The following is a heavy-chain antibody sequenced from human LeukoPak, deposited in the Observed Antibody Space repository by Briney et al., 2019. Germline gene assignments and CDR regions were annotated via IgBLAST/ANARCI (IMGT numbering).Heavy chain of an antibody. J-gene: IGHJ4*02. CDR3: ASLIAAGYFDH. CDR2: IYHSGGT. Sequence: SETLSLTCTVSGGSISSSSYSWGWIRQPPGKGLEWIGVIYHSGGTYYNPSPKSRLTMSVDTSKNQFSLKLSSVTATDTAVYYCASLIAAGYFDHWGQGTLVTVSS. D-gene: IGHD6-13*01. V-gene: IGHV4-39*01. CDR1: GGSISSSSYS.